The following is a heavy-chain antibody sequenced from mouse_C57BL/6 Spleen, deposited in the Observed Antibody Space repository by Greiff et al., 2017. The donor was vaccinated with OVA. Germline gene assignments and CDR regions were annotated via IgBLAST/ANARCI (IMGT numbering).Heavy chain of an antibody. CDR1: GFSLTSYG. V-gene: IGHV2-2*01. CDR2: IWSGGST. D-gene: IGHD1-1*01. J-gene: IGHJ3*01. CDR3: ARSDYYGSSYEGFAY. Sequence: VKLVESGPGLVQPSQSLSITCTVSGFSLTSYGVHWVRQSPGKGLEWLGVIWSGGSTDYNAAFISRLSIIKDNSKSQVFFKMNSLQADDTAIYYCARSDYYGSSYEGFAYWGQGTLVTVSA.